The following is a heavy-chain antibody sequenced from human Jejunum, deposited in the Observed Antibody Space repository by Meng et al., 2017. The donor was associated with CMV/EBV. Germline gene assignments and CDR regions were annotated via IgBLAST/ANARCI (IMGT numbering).Heavy chain of an antibody. CDR3: ARQMCGGDCPRSY. CDR1: GYSFTNYW. V-gene: IGHV5-51*01. Sequence: KGSGYSFTNYWIGWVRQMHGKGLEWMGIIYPGDSDTVYSPSFQGQVTISADKSISTAYLQWSSLKASDTAMYYCARQMCGGDCPRSYWGQGTLVTVSS. J-gene: IGHJ4*02. CDR2: IYPGDSDT. D-gene: IGHD2-21*01.